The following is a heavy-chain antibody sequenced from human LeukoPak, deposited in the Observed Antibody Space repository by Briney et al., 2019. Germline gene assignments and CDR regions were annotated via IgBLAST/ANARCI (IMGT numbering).Heavy chain of an antibody. J-gene: IGHJ4*02. CDR2: IYYSGST. V-gene: IGHV4-59*01. D-gene: IGHD3-10*01. CDR3: AISLDYYYGSGSYDY. Sequence: PSETLSLTCTVSGASISGYFWSWIRQPPRKGLEWIGYIYYSGSTNYNPSLKSRVTISVDTSKNQFSLKLSSVTAADTAVYYCAISLDYYYGSGSYDYWGQGTLVTVSS. CDR1: GASISGYF.